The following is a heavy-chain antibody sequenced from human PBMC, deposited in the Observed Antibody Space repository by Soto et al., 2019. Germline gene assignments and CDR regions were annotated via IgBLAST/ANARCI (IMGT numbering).Heavy chain of an antibody. Sequence: GGSLRLSCAASGFTFDDYGMSWVRQAPGKGLEWVSGINWNGGSTGYADSVKGRFTISRDNAKNSLYLQMNSLRAEDTALYHCARKAVAGTSRDYYYYMDVWGKGTTVTVSS. J-gene: IGHJ6*03. D-gene: IGHD6-19*01. CDR3: ARKAVAGTSRDYYYYMDV. V-gene: IGHV3-20*01. CDR2: INWNGGST. CDR1: GFTFDDYG.